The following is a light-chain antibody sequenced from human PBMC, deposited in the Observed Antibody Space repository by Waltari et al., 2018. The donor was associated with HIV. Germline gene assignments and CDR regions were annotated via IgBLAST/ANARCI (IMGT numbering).Light chain of an antibody. Sequence: QSVLTQPPSTSGTPGQTVTISCSGSTSNIGSNFVYWYQQLPGTAPTLLIYGDDQRPSGVPDRFSVSKSGTSASLAISGLLSEDEAEYYCATWDDSQSGVLFGGGTKLTVL. CDR3: ATWDDSQSGVL. CDR2: GDD. J-gene: IGLJ3*02. CDR1: TSNIGSNF. V-gene: IGLV1-47*01.